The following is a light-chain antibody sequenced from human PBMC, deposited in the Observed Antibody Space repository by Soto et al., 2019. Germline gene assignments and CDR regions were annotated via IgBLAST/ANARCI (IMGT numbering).Light chain of an antibody. CDR2: DTS. J-gene: IGKJ4*01. CDR3: QHYVNWPLT. Sequence: DIVMTQTPATLYVSPGEGANLSCRASQGIGDTLAWYQQKPGQTPRLLIYDTSIRATGVPARFSGSRSGAEFTLTISSLQSEDFAVYYCQHYVNWPLTFGGGTKV. V-gene: IGKV3-15*01. CDR1: QGIGDT.